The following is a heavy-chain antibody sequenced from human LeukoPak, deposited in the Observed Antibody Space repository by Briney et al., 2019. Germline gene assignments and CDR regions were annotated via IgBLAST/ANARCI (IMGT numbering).Heavy chain of an antibody. J-gene: IGHJ4*02. CDR2: IRSKAYGGTT. D-gene: IGHD3-10*01. V-gene: IGHV3-49*04. CDR3: AKGGRITMLRGVQRDHYFDY. Sequence: GGSLRLSCTASGFTFGDYAMSWVRQAPGKGLEWVGFIRSKAYGGTTEYAASVKGRFTISRDDSKSIAYLQINSLRVEDTVVYYCAKGGRITMLRGVQRDHYFDYWGQGTLVTVSS. CDR1: GFTFGDYA.